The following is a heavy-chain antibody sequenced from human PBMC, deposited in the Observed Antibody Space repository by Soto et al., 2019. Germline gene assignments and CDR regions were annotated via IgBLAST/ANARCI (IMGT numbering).Heavy chain of an antibody. J-gene: IGHJ3*02. D-gene: IGHD6-6*01. Sequence: GGSLRLSCAASGFTVSSNYMSWVRQAPGKGLEWVSVIYSGGSTYYADSVKGRFTISRDNSKNTLYLQMNSLRAEDTAVYYCVGRVAARPGDAFDIWGQGTMVTVSS. CDR3: VGRVAARPGDAFDI. CDR2: IYSGGST. V-gene: IGHV3-66*04. CDR1: GFTVSSNY.